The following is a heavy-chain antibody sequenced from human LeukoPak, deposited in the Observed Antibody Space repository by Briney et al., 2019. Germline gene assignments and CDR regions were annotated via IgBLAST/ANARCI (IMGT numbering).Heavy chain of an antibody. D-gene: IGHD5-24*01. CDR3: ARTKEMASISYFDS. V-gene: IGHV3-23*01. Sequence: GGSLRLSCAASGFTFSSYAMSWVRQAPGKGLEWVSAISGSGGSTYYADSVKGRFTISRDNSKNSLYLQMNSLRAEDTAVYYCARTKEMASISYFDSWGQGTLVTVSS. J-gene: IGHJ4*02. CDR2: ISGSGGST. CDR1: GFTFSSYA.